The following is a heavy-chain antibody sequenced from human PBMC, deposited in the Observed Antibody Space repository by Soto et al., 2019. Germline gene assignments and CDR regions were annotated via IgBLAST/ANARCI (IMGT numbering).Heavy chain of an antibody. J-gene: IGHJ6*02. D-gene: IGHD2-21*02. CDR2: IYYSGST. Sequence: SETLSLTCTVSGGSISSSSYYWGWIRQPPGKGLEWIGSIYYSGSTYYNPSLKSRVTISVDTSKRQYSLKLSSVTAADSSVYFCARVCGGDCHNGMDVWGQGTTVTVSS. CDR3: ARVCGGDCHNGMDV. CDR1: GGSISSSSYY. V-gene: IGHV4-39*01.